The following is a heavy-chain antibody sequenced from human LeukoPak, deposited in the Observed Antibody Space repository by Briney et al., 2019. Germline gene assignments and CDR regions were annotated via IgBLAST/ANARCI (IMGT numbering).Heavy chain of an antibody. CDR1: GGTFSSYA. Sequence: SVKVSCKASGGTFSSYAISWARQSPGQGLEWMGGIIPIFGTANYAQKFQGRVTITADESTSTAYMELSSLRSEDTAVYYCARDLSIAARVVWSNENWYFDLWGRGTLVTVSS. CDR2: IIPIFGTA. D-gene: IGHD6-6*01. J-gene: IGHJ2*01. V-gene: IGHV1-69*13. CDR3: ARDLSIAARVVWSNENWYFDL.